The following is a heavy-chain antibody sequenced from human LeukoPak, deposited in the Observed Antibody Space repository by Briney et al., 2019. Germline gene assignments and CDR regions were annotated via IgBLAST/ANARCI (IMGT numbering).Heavy chain of an antibody. J-gene: IGHJ4*02. Sequence: GGSLRLSCAASGFTFDDYAMHWVRQAPGKGLEWVSAISGSGGSTYYADSVKGRFTISRDNSKNTLYLQMNSLRAEDTAVYYCANHPAAGTGYWGQGTLVTVSS. CDR1: GFTFDDYA. D-gene: IGHD6-13*01. CDR3: ANHPAAGTGY. CDR2: ISGSGGST. V-gene: IGHV3-23*01.